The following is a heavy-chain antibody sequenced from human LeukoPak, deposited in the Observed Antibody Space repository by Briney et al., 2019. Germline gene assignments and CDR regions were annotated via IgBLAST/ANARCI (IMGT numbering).Heavy chain of an antibody. CDR1: GFTFSSYS. Sequence: GGSLRLSCAASGFTFSSYSMNWVRQAPGKGLEWVSSISSSSSSYIYYADSVKGRFTISRDNAKNSLYLQMNSLRAEDTAVYYCARGSRGGSSGYCLGYWGQGTLVTVSS. CDR2: ISSSSSSYI. D-gene: IGHD3-22*01. V-gene: IGHV3-21*01. CDR3: ARGSRGGSSGYCLGY. J-gene: IGHJ4*02.